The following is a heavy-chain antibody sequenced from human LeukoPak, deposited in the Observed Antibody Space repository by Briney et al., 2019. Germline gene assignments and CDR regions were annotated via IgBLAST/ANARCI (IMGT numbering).Heavy chain of an antibody. CDR2: ISGDSRYI. Sequence: GRSLRLSCAASGFTFRTYAMHWVRQAPGKGLEWVSCISGDSRYIYYADSVKGRSTISRDNAQNSLYLHMNSLRAEDTAVYYCARGPFSSSWSEFDYWGQGTLVTVSS. V-gene: IGHV3-21*06. J-gene: IGHJ4*02. CDR3: ARGPFSSSWSEFDY. CDR1: GFTFRTYA. D-gene: IGHD6-13*01.